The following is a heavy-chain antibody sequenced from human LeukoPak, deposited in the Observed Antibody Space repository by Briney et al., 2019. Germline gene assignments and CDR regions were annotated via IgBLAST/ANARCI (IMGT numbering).Heavy chain of an antibody. Sequence: GGSLRLSCAASGFTFSNYAMHWVRQAPGKGLEWVAVISYDGSNKYYADSVKGRFTISRDNSKNTLYLQMNSPRVEDTAVYYCAREPYSSGWYFSYYFDYWGQGTLVTVSS. J-gene: IGHJ4*02. V-gene: IGHV3-30-3*01. CDR2: ISYDGSNK. CDR1: GFTFSNYA. D-gene: IGHD6-19*01. CDR3: AREPYSSGWYFSYYFDY.